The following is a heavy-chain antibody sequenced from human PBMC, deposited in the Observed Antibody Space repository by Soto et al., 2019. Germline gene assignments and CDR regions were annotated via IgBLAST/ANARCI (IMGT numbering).Heavy chain of an antibody. CDR1: EDSVSSNSAA. Sequence: SQSLSFTCAISEDSVSSNSAAWNWIRQSPSRGLEWLGRTYYRSKWYNDYAVSVKSRITINPDTSKNQFSLQLNSVTPEDTAVYYCAKSVYNWNDGFFDCWGQGTMVTVSS. J-gene: IGHJ4*02. CDR2: TYYRSKWYN. CDR3: AKSVYNWNDGFFDC. V-gene: IGHV6-1*01. D-gene: IGHD1-1*01.